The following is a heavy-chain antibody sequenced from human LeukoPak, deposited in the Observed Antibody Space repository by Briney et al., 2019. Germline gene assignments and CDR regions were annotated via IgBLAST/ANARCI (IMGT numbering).Heavy chain of an antibody. CDR3: AKLHNQPKYCSGGSCYYYYYGMDV. J-gene: IGHJ6*02. Sequence: GRSLRLSCAASGFTFSSYGMHWVRQAPGKGLEWVAVISYDGSNKYYADSVKGRFTISRDNSKNTLYLQMNSLRAEDTAVYYCAKLHNQPKYCSGGSCYYYYYGMDVWGQGTTVTVSS. CDR1: GFTFSSYG. D-gene: IGHD2-15*01. V-gene: IGHV3-30*18. CDR2: ISYDGSNK.